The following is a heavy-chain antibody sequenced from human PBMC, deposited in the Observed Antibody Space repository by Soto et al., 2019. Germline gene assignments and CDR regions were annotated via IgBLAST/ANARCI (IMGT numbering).Heavy chain of an antibody. Sequence: ASVKVSCKASGYTFTGYYMHWVRQAPGQGLEWMGWINPNSGGTNYAQKFQGWVTITRDTSISTAYIELSRLRSDDTAVYYCARGFFEQWLLSAYNYYYYGMDVWGQGTTVTVSS. V-gene: IGHV1-2*04. CDR2: INPNSGGT. D-gene: IGHD6-19*01. CDR3: ARGFFEQWLLSAYNYYYYGMDV. J-gene: IGHJ6*02. CDR1: GYTFTGYY.